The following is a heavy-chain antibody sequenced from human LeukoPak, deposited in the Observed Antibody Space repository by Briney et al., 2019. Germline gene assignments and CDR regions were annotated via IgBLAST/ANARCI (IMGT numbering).Heavy chain of an antibody. V-gene: IGHV4-39*07. CDR1: GGSISSSSYY. D-gene: IGHD1-1*01. Sequence: SETLSLTCTVSGGSISSSSYYWGWIRQPPGKGLEWIGSIYYSGSTYYNPSLKSRVTISVDTSKNQFSLKLSSVTAADTAVYYCARSDWNRFYYWGQGTLVTVSS. CDR3: ARSDWNRFYY. J-gene: IGHJ4*02. CDR2: IYYSGST.